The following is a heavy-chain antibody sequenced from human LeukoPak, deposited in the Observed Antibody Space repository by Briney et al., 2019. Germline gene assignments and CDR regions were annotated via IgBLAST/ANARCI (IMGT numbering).Heavy chain of an antibody. V-gene: IGHV3-33*01. CDR3: AREGDSRWGELSP. CDR2: IWFDGSEQ. J-gene: IGHJ1*01. D-gene: IGHD3-16*02. CDR1: GFTFSTYA. Sequence: GGSLRLSCAASGFTFSTYAIHWVRQAPGKGLEWVAVIWFDGSEQYYADSVKGRFIISRDNSKSTSNLQLNSLRAEDTAVYYCAREGDSRWGELSPWGQGTLVTVSS.